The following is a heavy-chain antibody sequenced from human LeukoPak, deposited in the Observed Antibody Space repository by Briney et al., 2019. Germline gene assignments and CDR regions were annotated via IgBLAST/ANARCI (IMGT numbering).Heavy chain of an antibody. CDR1: GYSISSGYY. Sequence: ASETLSLTCAVSGYSISSGYYWGWIRQPPGKGLEWIGSIYHSGSTYYNPSLKSRVTISVDTSKNQFSLKLSSVTAADTAVYYCARVNITMIQTYYYYYMDVWGKGTTVTVSS. J-gene: IGHJ6*03. CDR3: ARVNITMIQTYYYYYMDV. V-gene: IGHV4-38-2*01. CDR2: IYHSGST. D-gene: IGHD3-22*01.